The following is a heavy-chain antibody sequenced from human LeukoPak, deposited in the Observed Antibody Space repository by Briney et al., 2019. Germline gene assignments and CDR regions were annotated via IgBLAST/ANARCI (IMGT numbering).Heavy chain of an antibody. CDR2: ARDKPNGYTT. D-gene: IGHD3-10*01. CDR3: ARVGGTVIRGIIVTRLDY. V-gene: IGHV3-72*01. CDR1: GFSFSDHF. Sequence: GGSLRLSCVASGFSFSDHFMDWVRQAPGKGLEWVGRARDKPNGYTTEYAAPVKGRFTISRDESRKSVYLQMSSLKTEDTAVYHCARVGGTVIRGIIVTRLDYWGQGTLVTVSS. J-gene: IGHJ4*02.